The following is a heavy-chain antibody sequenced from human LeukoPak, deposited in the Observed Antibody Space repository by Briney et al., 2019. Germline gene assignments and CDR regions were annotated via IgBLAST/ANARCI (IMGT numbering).Heavy chain of an antibody. CDR1: GGSISSSSYY. V-gene: IGHV4-39*07. CDR3: ARGYYGDYEEDWFDP. J-gene: IGHJ5*02. Sequence: PSETLSLTCTVSGGSISSSSYYWGWIRQPPGKGLEWIGSIYYSGSTYYNPSLKSRVTISVDTSKNQFSLKLSSVTAADTAVYYCARGYYGDYEEDWFDPWGQGTLVTVSS. CDR2: IYYSGST. D-gene: IGHD4-17*01.